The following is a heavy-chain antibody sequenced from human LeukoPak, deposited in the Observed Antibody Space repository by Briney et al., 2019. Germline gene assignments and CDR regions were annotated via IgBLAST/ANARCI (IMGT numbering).Heavy chain of an antibody. Sequence: SETLSLTRTVSGGSISSYYWSWIRQPPGKGLEWIGEINHSGSTNYNPSLKSRVTISVDTSKNQFSLKLSSVTAADTAVYYCASGTGPTPLYYFDYWGQGTLVTVSS. V-gene: IGHV4-34*01. CDR2: INHSGST. CDR3: ASGTGPTPLYYFDY. J-gene: IGHJ4*02. D-gene: IGHD1-14*01. CDR1: GGSISSYY.